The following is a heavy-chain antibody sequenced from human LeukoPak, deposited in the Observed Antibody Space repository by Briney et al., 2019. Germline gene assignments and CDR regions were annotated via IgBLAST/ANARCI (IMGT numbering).Heavy chain of an antibody. V-gene: IGHV4-59*08. Sequence: PSETLSLTCTVSGGCISSYYWSWIRQPPGKGLEGIGYIYYSGSTNYNPSLKSRVTISVDTSKNQFSLKLSSVTAADTAVYYCARHGGYDSSGYYFDYWGQGTLVTVSS. CDR3: ARHGGYDSSGYYFDY. J-gene: IGHJ4*02. D-gene: IGHD3-22*01. CDR2: IYYSGST. CDR1: GGCISSYY.